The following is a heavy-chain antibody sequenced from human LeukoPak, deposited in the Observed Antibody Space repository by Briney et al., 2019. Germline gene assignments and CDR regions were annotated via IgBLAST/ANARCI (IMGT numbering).Heavy chain of an antibody. CDR2: INHSGST. CDR1: GGSFSGYY. V-gene: IGHV4-34*01. Sequence: SETLSLTCAVYGGSFSGYYWSWLCQPPGKGLEWIGEINHSGSTNYNPSLKSRVTISVDTSKNQFSLKLSSVTAADTAVYYCARDLGYCSSTSCYDDAFDIWGQGTMVTVSS. CDR3: ARDLGYCSSTSCYDDAFDI. D-gene: IGHD2-2*01. J-gene: IGHJ3*02.